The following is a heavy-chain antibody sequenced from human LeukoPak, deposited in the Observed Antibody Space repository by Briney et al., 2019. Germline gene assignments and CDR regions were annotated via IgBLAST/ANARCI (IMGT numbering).Heavy chain of an antibody. D-gene: IGHD5-18*01. Sequence: SVKVSCKASGGTFRSYAISWVRQAPGQGLEWMGRIIPIFGTANCAQKFQGRVTITTDESTSTAYMELSSLRSEDTAVYYCARVGGYSYGSHFDYWGQGTLVTVSS. CDR2: IIPIFGTA. J-gene: IGHJ4*02. CDR1: GGTFRSYA. V-gene: IGHV1-69*05. CDR3: ARVGGYSYGSHFDY.